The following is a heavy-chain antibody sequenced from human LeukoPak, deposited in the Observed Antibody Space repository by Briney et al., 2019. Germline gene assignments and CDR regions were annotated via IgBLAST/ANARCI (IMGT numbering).Heavy chain of an antibody. CDR2: ISHIGRT. Sequence: SETLSLTCAVSGDSFSSHYWTWIRQSPGTGLEWIGYISHIGRTNYNPSLKSRVTISIDTSKNQFSLKLRSVTAADTTVYYCARDLVTVTKGFDIWGQGTMVSVSS. CDR3: ARDLVTVTKGFDI. V-gene: IGHV4-59*11. J-gene: IGHJ3*02. D-gene: IGHD4-17*01. CDR1: GDSFSSHY.